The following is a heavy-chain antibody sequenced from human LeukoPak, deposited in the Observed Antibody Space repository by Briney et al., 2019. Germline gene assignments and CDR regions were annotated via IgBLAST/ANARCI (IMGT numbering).Heavy chain of an antibody. CDR3: ARGDCSSTSCYTFDY. D-gene: IGHD2-2*02. J-gene: IGHJ4*02. CDR2: INPNSGGT. Sequence: ASVKVSCKASGGTFSSYTISWVRQAPGQGLEWMGWINPNSGGTNYAQKFQGRVTMTRDTSISTAYMELSRLRSDDTAVYYCARGDCSSTSCYTFDYWGQGTLVTVSS. CDR1: GGTFSSYT. V-gene: IGHV1-2*02.